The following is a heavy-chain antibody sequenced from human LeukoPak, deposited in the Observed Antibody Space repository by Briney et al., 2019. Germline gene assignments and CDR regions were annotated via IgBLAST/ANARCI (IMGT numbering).Heavy chain of an antibody. V-gene: IGHV4-39*07. J-gene: IGHJ6*03. CDR1: GVSISSSNSY. D-gene: IGHD5-18*01. CDR3: AGGYSYGSTYYYMDV. CDR2: IYYSGNT. Sequence: PSETLPLTCTVSGVSISSSNSYWGWIRQPPGKGLEWIGSIYYSGNTYYNASLKSQVSISIDTSKNQFSLKLSSVTAADTAVYYCAGGYSYGSTYYYMDVWGKGTTVTISS.